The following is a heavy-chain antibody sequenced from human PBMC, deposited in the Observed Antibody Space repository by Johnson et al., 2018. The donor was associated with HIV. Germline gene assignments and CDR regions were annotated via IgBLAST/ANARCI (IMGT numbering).Heavy chain of an antibody. CDR1: GITVNTNY. CDR2: IYSGGST. D-gene: IGHD6-13*01. V-gene: IGHV3-66*01. J-gene: IGHJ3*02. CDR3: SKVAVATAAGGVGLNI. Sequence: VQLVESGGGLVQSGESLRLYCAASGITVNTNYMSWVRRAPGKGLEWVSVIYSGGSTYYADSVKGRFTISRDNSKNTLYLQMNSLRAEDTAVYYCSKVAVATAAGGVGLNIWGPGRMVTVSS.